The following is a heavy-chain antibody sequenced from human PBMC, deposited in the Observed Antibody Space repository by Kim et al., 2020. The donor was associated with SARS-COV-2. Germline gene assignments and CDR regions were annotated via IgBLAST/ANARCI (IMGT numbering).Heavy chain of an antibody. V-gene: IGHV4-61*02. J-gene: IGHJ4*02. CDR3: ARGVRLEYSSSSGGPIDY. CDR2: FYSSGNT. CDR1: GVSISSSTSY. D-gene: IGHD4-4*01. Sequence: SETLSLTCTVSGVSISSSTSYWNWIRQPAGKGLEWIGRFYSSGNTNYNPSLESRVTIIADTFQSQFSLTLTSVAAEDTAVYFCARGVRLEYSSSSGGPIDYWGPGMLVTVSS.